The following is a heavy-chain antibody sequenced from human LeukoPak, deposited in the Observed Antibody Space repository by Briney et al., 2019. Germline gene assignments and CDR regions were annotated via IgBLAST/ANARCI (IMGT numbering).Heavy chain of an antibody. V-gene: IGHV3-7*01. CDR1: GFTFSSYW. D-gene: IGHD5-12*01. Sequence: GGSLRLSCAASGFTFSSYWMSWVRQAPGKGLEWVANIKQDGSEKYYVDSVKGRFTISRDNAKNSLYLQVNSLRAEDTAVYYCAREEGYSGYDPYDWGQGTLVTVSS. CDR3: AREEGYSGYDPYD. CDR2: IKQDGSEK. J-gene: IGHJ4*02.